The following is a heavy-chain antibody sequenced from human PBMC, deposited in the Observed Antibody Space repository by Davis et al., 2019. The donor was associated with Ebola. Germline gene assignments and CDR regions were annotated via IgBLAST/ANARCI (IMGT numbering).Heavy chain of an antibody. CDR3: ARESNYGSGMFYYGMDV. Sequence: AASVKVSCEASGYTFTSYDINWVRQATGQGLEWMGWMNPNSGNTGYAQKFQGRVTMTRNTSISTAYMELSSLRSEDTAVYYCARESNYGSGMFYYGMDVWGQGTTVTVSS. J-gene: IGHJ6*02. CDR1: GYTFTSYD. CDR2: MNPNSGNT. V-gene: IGHV1-8*01. D-gene: IGHD3-10*01.